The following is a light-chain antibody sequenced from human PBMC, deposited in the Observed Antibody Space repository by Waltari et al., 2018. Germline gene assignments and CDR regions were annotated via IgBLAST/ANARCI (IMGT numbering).Light chain of an antibody. Sequence: EIVMTQSPATLSVSPGERATLSCRSSQSVSSNLAWYQQKPGQAPRLLMYGGSTRATGIPARFSGSGSGTEFTLTISSLQSEDFAVYYCQQYKNWPPSPWTFGQGTKVEIK. CDR1: QSVSSN. CDR2: GGS. J-gene: IGKJ1*01. V-gene: IGKV3-15*01. CDR3: QQYKNWPPSPWT.